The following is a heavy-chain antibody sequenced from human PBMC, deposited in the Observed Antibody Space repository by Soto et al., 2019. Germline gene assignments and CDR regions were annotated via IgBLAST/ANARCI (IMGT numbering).Heavy chain of an antibody. CDR1: GGSISAYY. V-gene: IGHV4-59*01. J-gene: IGHJ4*02. D-gene: IGHD6-19*01. Sequence: PSETLSLTCTVSGGSISAYYWNWVRQPPGKGLEWIGNIYYTGSTNYSPSLKSRVTISVDTSKNQFSLKLSSVTAADTAVYFCARPSVAGTWGPFDFWGQGTLVTVS. CDR2: IYYTGST. CDR3: ARPSVAGTWGPFDF.